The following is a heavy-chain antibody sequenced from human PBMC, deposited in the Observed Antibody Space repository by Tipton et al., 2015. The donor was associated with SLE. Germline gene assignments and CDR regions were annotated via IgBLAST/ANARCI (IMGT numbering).Heavy chain of an antibody. D-gene: IGHD3-10*01. V-gene: IGHV3-21*01. J-gene: IGHJ6*02. CDR3: ARDNGGSGSYYRYGMDV. Sequence: QLVQSGGGLVKPGGSLRLSCAASGFTFSSYSMNWVRQAPGKGLEWVSSISSSSSYIYYADSVKGRFTISRDNAKNSLYLQMNSLRAEDTAVYYCARDNGGSGSYYRYGMDVWGQGTTVTVSS. CDR2: ISSSSSYI. CDR1: GFTFSSYS.